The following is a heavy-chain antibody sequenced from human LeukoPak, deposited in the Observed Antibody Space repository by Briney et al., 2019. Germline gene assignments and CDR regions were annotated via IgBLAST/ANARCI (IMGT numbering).Heavy chain of an antibody. CDR1: GYTFTSYD. D-gene: IGHD3-22*01. V-gene: IGHV1-8*01. Sequence: ASVKVSCKASGYTFTSYDINWVRQATGQGLEWMGWMNPNSGNTGYAQKFQGRVTMTRNTSISTAYMELSSLRSGDTAVYYCARGYRAYYDSSGYSDYWGQGTLVTVSS. CDR2: MNPNSGNT. CDR3: ARGYRAYYDSSGYSDY. J-gene: IGHJ4*02.